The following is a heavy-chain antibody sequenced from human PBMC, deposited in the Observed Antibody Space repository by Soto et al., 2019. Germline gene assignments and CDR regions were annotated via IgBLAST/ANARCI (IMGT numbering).Heavy chain of an antibody. CDR2: IFSNDEK. CDR3: TRIEKGSAAYT. CDR1: GFSLSNTRMG. Sequence: QVTLKESGPVLVKPTETLTLTCTVSGFSLSNTRMGVSWIRQPPGKALEWLAHIFSNDEKSYSTSLKSRLTISKDTSKSQVLLSMTNMDPVDTATYYCTRIEKGSAAYTWGQGTLVTVSS. J-gene: IGHJ5*02. D-gene: IGHD3-10*01. V-gene: IGHV2-26*01.